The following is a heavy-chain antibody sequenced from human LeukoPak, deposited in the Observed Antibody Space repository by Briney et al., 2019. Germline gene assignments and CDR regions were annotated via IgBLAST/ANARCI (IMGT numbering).Heavy chain of an antibody. V-gene: IGHV5-51*01. CDR2: IYPGDSDT. Sequence: GESLKISCKGSGYRFTTYWIGWVRQMPRKGLEWMGIIYPGDSDTRYSPSFQGQVTISADKSISTAYLQWSSLKASDTAMYYCANGLKPYYFGYWGQGTLVTVSS. CDR1: GYRFTTYW. CDR3: ANGLKPYYFGY. D-gene: IGHD3-16*01. J-gene: IGHJ4*02.